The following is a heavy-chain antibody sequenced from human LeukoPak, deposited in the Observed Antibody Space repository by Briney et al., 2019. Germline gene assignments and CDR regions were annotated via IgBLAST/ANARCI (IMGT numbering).Heavy chain of an antibody. CDR2: IYYTGST. Sequence: PSETLSLTCTVSGGSISSSSYYWGWIRQSPGKGLEWIANIYYTGSTYYNPSLKDRVTISIDTSKNQFSLRLSSVTAADTAVYYCARAKGIAAAGPISFDYWGQGTLVTVSS. D-gene: IGHD6-13*01. CDR1: GGSISSSSYY. J-gene: IGHJ4*02. CDR3: ARAKGIAAAGPISFDY. V-gene: IGHV4-39*07.